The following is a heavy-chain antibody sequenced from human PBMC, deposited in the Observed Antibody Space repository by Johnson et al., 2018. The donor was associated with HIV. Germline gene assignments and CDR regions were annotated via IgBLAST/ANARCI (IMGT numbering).Heavy chain of an antibody. CDR1: AFAFSSYV. CDR3: AKANYYVYAFDI. J-gene: IGHJ3*02. CDR2: ISYDGKNK. Sequence: QVQLVESGGGVVQPGRSLRLSCAASAFAFSSYVMHWVRQAPGKGLEWVAVISYDGKNKYFGDSVKGRFTISRDNSKNTLYLHMNSLRVEDTAVYYCAKANYYVYAFDIWGQGTMVTVSS. D-gene: IGHD3-22*01. V-gene: IGHV3-30*18.